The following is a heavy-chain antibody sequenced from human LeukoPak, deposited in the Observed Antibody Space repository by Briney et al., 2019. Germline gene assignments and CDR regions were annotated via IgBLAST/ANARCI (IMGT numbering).Heavy chain of an antibody. CDR1: GFTVSSNY. Sequence: PGGSLRLSCAASGFTVSSNYMSWVRQAPGKGLEWVGFIRSNTYGGTGEYAASVKGRFTISRDDSKSIAYLQMNSLKTEDTAVYYCSRDQYGYNYGSGSSGLFDYWGQGTLVTVSS. D-gene: IGHD3-10*01. J-gene: IGHJ4*02. CDR2: IRSNTYGGTG. CDR3: SRDQYGYNYGSGSSGLFDY. V-gene: IGHV3-49*04.